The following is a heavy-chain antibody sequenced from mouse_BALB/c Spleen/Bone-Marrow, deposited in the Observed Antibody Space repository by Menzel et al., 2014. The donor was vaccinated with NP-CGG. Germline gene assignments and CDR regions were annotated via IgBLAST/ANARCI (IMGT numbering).Heavy chain of an antibody. CDR2: INPHNDGT. J-gene: IGHJ4*01. V-gene: IGHV1-14*01. CDR1: GYTFTSYV. Sequence: EVQLQQSGPELVKPGASVKMSCKASGYTFTSYVMHWVKQKPGQGLEWIGYINPHNDGTKYNEKFKGKATLTSDKSSSPAYMELSSLTSEDSAVYYCARRDYAMDSWGQGTSVTVSS. CDR3: ARRDYAMDS.